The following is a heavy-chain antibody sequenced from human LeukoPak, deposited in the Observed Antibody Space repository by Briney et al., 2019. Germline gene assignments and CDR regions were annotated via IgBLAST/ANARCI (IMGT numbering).Heavy chain of an antibody. CDR2: IGSDSGGI. D-gene: IGHD1-14*01. J-gene: IGHJ4*02. CDR1: GFTFSNFA. V-gene: IGHV3-23*01. CDR3: AKYRTTNAPPRNFDY. Sequence: GRSLRLSCAASGFTFSNFAMIWVRQAPGKGLEWVSVIGSDSGGIVYADSVKGRFTISRDNSNNTLYLQMNSLRADDTAVYYCAKYRTTNAPPRNFDYWGQGALVTVSS.